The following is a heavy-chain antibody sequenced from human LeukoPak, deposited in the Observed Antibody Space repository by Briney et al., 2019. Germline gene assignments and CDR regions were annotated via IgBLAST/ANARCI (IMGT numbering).Heavy chain of an antibody. CDR2: ISYDGSNK. J-gene: IGHJ3*02. CDR3: AREVYYDSSGYTAYDAFDI. Sequence: PGGSLRLSCAASGFTFSSYAMHWVRQAPGKGLEWVAIISYDGSNKYYADSVKGRFTISRDNAKNSLYLQMNSLRAEDTAVYYCAREVYYDSSGYTAYDAFDIWGQGTMVTVSS. D-gene: IGHD3-22*01. CDR1: GFTFSSYA. V-gene: IGHV3-30*04.